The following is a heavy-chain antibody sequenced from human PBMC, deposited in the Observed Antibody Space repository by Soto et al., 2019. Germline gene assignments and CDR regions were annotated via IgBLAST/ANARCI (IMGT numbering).Heavy chain of an antibody. Sequence: QVQLVESGGGVVQPGRSLRLSCAASGFTFSSYGMHWVRQAPGKGLEWVAVISYDGSNKYYADSVKGRFTISRDNCKNTLYLQMNSLRAEDTAVYYCASTVAGMDYYYYMDVWGKGTTVTVSS. CDR2: ISYDGSNK. CDR1: GFTFSSYG. CDR3: ASTVAGMDYYYYMDV. D-gene: IGHD6-19*01. V-gene: IGHV3-30*03. J-gene: IGHJ6*03.